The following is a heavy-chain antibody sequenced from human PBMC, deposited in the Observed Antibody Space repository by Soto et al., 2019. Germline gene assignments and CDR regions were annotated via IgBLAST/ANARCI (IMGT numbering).Heavy chain of an antibody. CDR1: GGSFSGYY. V-gene: IGHV4-34*01. D-gene: IGHD6-13*01. CDR2: INHSGST. CDR3: ARTLNEDGIAAAY. J-gene: IGHJ4*02. Sequence: QVQLQQWGAGLLKPSETLSLTCAVYGGSFSGYYWSWIRQPPGKGLEWIGEINHSGSTNYNPSLKSRVTISVDTSKNQFSLKLSSVTAADTAVYYCARTLNEDGIAAAYWGQGTLVTVSS.